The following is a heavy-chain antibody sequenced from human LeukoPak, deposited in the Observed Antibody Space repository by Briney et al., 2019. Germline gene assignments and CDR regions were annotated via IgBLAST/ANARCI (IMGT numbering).Heavy chain of an antibody. J-gene: IGHJ4*02. Sequence: GGSLRLSCAASGFTFSSYSMNWVRQAPGKGLEWVANIKQDGSEKYYVDSVKGRFTISRGNANNSLYLQMNSLRAEDTAVYYCAKTYYYDSGSYWGQGTLVTVSS. CDR1: GFTFSSYS. CDR2: IKQDGSEK. D-gene: IGHD3-10*01. V-gene: IGHV3-7*01. CDR3: AKTYYYDSGSY.